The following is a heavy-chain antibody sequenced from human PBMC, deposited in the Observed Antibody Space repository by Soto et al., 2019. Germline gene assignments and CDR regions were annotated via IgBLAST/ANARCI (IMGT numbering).Heavy chain of an antibody. Sequence: GASLILSCAASGFTFKNYPMGVVRQAPGKGLQWVSSISSSGDSTCYRDSVKGRFTISRDNSKNTLYVQMTSLRVEDTAVYYCARDADYPDGTGYYRAWWYYPIDVWGQGTTVTVSS. CDR1: GFTFKNYP. CDR2: ISSSGDST. D-gene: IGHD3-22*01. CDR3: ARDADYPDGTGYYRAWWYYPIDV. V-gene: IGHV3-23*01. J-gene: IGHJ6*02.